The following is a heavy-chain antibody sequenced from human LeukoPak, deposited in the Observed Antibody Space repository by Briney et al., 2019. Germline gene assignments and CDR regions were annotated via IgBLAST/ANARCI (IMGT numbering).Heavy chain of an antibody. CDR1: GFTFSSYA. V-gene: IGHV3-23*01. CDR3: AKERWLQPGGYFDY. J-gene: IGHJ4*02. Sequence: GGSLRLSCAASGFTFSSYAMTWVRQAPGKGLEWVSILSGSGGSTYYADSVKGRFTISRDNSKSTLYLQMNSLRVEDTAIYYCAKERWLQPGGYFDYWGQGTLVTVSS. CDR2: LSGSGGST. D-gene: IGHD5-24*01.